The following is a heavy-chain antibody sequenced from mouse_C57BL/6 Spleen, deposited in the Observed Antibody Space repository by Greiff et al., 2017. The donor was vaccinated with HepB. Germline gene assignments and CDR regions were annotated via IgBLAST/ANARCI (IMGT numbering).Heavy chain of an antibody. V-gene: IGHV1-81*01. Sequence: QVQLKESGAELARPGASVKLSCKASGYTFTSYGISWVKQRTGQGLEWIGEIYPRSGNTYYNEKFKGKATLTADKSSSTAYMELRSLTSEDSAVYFCARGDDYLYAMDYWGQGTSVTVSS. CDR3: ARGDDYLYAMDY. D-gene: IGHD2-4*01. CDR1: GYTFTSYG. CDR2: IYPRSGNT. J-gene: IGHJ4*01.